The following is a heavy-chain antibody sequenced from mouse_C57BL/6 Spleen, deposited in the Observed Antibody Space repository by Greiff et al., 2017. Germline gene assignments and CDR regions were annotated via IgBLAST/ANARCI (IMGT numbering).Heavy chain of an antibody. V-gene: IGHV1-69*01. CDR1: GYTFTSYW. CDR2: IDPSDSYT. J-gene: IGHJ4*01. Sequence: VQLQQPGAELVMPGASVKLSCKASGYTFTSYWMHWVKQRPGQGLEWIGDIDPSDSYTNYNQKFKGKSTLTVDKSSSTAYMQLSSLTSEDSAVYYCARLNGSSGYAMDYWGQGTSVTVSS. D-gene: IGHD1-1*01. CDR3: ARLNGSSGYAMDY.